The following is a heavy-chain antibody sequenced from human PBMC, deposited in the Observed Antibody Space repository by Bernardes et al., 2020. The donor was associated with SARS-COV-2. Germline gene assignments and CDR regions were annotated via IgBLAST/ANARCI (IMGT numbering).Heavy chain of an antibody. CDR3: ARDGRISVPGTDYFDF. CDR1: DDAISSGSFY. Sequence: SETLSLTCAVSDDAISSGSFYWSWIRQPAGKGLEWVGRISASGSTNYNPSLKSRVTMSVDTSNNQFSLKLTSVTAADTAVYYCARDGRISVPGTDYFDFWGQGILVTVSS. CDR2: ISASGST. V-gene: IGHV4-61*02. D-gene: IGHD6-19*01. J-gene: IGHJ4*02.